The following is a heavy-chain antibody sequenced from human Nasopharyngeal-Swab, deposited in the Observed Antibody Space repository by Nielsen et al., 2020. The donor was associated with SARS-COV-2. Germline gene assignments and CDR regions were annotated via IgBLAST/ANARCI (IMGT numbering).Heavy chain of an antibody. CDR1: GFSFSTHA. V-gene: IGHV3-23*01. J-gene: IGHJ4*02. CDR3: ARDDGSLGDN. Sequence: GESLKISCAASGFSFSTHAMTWIRQAPGKGLEWVSSLGVGGGPTYYADSAKGRFTISRDSAKNALYLEMNSLRAEDTAVYYCARDDGSLGDNWGQGTLVTVSS. D-gene: IGHD3-10*01. CDR2: LGVGGGPT.